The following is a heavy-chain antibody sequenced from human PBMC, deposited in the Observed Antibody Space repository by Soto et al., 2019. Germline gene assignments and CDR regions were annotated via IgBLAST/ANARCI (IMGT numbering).Heavy chain of an antibody. CDR2: ISSSSSTI. CDR3: ARANYYGSPGDFDY. D-gene: IGHD3-10*01. V-gene: IGHV3-48*01. Sequence: EVQLVESGGGLVQPGGSLRLSCAASGFTFSSYSMNWVLQAPGKGLEWVSYISSSSSTIYYADSVKGRFTISRDNAKNSLYLQMNSLRAEDTDVYYCARANYYGSPGDFDYWGQGTRVTVSS. CDR1: GFTFSSYS. J-gene: IGHJ4*02.